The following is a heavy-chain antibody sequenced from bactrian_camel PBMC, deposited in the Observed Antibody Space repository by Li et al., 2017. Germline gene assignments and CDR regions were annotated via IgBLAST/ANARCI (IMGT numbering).Heavy chain of an antibody. D-gene: IGHD6*01. CDR2: TVTGDDST. V-gene: IGHV3S54*01. CDR3: ATDTYGGNWFAVAYKY. Sequence: HVQLVESGGGAVQAGGSLRLSCVASGISYRNINRRYLMGWFRQAPGKEREGVATTVTGDDSTYFADSVKGRFTISRDNAKNTAYLQMNSLKPEDTGQYYCATDTYGGNWFAVAYKYWGQGTQVTVS. J-gene: IGHJ4*01. CDR1: GISYRNINRRYL.